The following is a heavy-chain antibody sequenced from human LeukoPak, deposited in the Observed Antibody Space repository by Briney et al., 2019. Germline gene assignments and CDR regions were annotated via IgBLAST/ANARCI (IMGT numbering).Heavy chain of an antibody. Sequence: ASETLSLTCAVSGGSISSSNWWSWVRQPPGKGLEWIGEIYHSGSTYYNPSLKSRVTISVDTSKNQFPLKLSSVTAADTAVYYCARGVGYYDSSGYNWFDPWGQGTLVTVSS. CDR2: IYHSGST. J-gene: IGHJ5*02. CDR3: ARGVGYYDSSGYNWFDP. CDR1: GGSISSSNW. D-gene: IGHD3-22*01. V-gene: IGHV4-4*02.